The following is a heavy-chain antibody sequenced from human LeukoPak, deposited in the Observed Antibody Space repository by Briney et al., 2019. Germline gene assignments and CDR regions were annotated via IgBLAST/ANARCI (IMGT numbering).Heavy chain of an antibody. CDR3: ARGTYYYDSSASPSDV. Sequence: ASVKVSCKASGYTFTGYYMHWVRQAPGQGLEWMGWINPNSGGTNYAQKFQGRVTMTRDTSISTAYMELSRLRSDDTAVYYCARGTYYYDSSASPSDVWGKGTTVTVSS. CDR1: GYTFTGYY. J-gene: IGHJ6*04. CDR2: INPNSGGT. V-gene: IGHV1-2*02. D-gene: IGHD3-22*01.